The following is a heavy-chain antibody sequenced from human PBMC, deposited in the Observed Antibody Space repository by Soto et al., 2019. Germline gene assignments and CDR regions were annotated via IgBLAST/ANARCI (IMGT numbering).Heavy chain of an antibody. Sequence: QVQLEQSGAEVKKPGASVTVSCKTSGYTFNTYGISWVRQAPGQGLEGMGWISGYSGNSDYSQKFQGRVTMNIDTPTRIVYMELRGLTSDDTAVYSCARGDPATDMRLPFGHWGKGTVVTVSS. CDR2: ISGYSGNS. CDR3: ARGDPATDMRLPFGH. J-gene: IGHJ4*02. D-gene: IGHD6-25*01. V-gene: IGHV1-18*04. CDR1: GYTFNTYG.